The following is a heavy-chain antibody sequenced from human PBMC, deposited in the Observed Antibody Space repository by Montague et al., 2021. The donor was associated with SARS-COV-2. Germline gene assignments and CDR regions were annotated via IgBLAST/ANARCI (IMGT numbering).Heavy chain of an antibody. CDR2: ISISGST. CDR1: GGSISSGSYY. D-gene: IGHD6-19*01. Sequence: TLPLTCTVSGGSISSGSYYWSWIRQPAGKGLEWIGRISISGSTNYNPSLKSRVTISVDTSKNQFSLKLSSVTAADTAVYYCARDIAVAGLFDYWGQGTRVTVSS. CDR3: ARDIAVAGLFDY. J-gene: IGHJ4*02. V-gene: IGHV4-61*02.